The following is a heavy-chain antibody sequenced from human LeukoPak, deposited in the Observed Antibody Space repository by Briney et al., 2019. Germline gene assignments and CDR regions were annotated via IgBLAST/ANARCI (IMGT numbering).Heavy chain of an antibody. CDR3: AKASLGSSWYNWFDP. D-gene: IGHD6-13*01. Sequence: PGGSLRLSCAASGFALSDYAINWVRQAPGKGLEWVSSISSGATYIYYADSVKGRFTISRDNSKNTLYLRMNGLRPEDTAVYYCAKASLGSSWYNWFDPWGQGTLVTVSS. CDR1: GFALSDYA. V-gene: IGHV3-21*01. CDR2: ISSGATYI. J-gene: IGHJ5*02.